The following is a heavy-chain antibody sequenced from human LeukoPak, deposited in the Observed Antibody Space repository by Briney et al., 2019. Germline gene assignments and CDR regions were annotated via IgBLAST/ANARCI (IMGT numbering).Heavy chain of an antibody. CDR3: ARGGAVAGLDY. CDR1: GFTFSSYE. J-gene: IGHJ4*02. Sequence: GGSLRLSCAASGFTFSSYEMNWVRQAPGKGLEWVSYISSSDNTIYYADSVKGRFTISRDNAKLYLQMNSLRAEDTAFYYCARGGAVAGLDYWGKGTLVTVSS. V-gene: IGHV3-48*03. D-gene: IGHD6-19*01. CDR2: ISSSDNTI.